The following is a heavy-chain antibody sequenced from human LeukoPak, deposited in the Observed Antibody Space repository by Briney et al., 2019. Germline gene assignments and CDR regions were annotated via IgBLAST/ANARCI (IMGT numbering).Heavy chain of an antibody. Sequence: GGSLRLSCAASGFTFSSYGMSWVRQAPGKGLEWVSAIGGRDGSTYYADSVKGRFTISRDNSKNTLYVQMNSLRAEDTAVFYCAKGHYYGSGSLDYWGQGTLVTVSS. CDR2: IGGRDGST. D-gene: IGHD3-10*01. V-gene: IGHV3-23*01. CDR3: AKGHYYGSGSLDY. J-gene: IGHJ4*02. CDR1: GFTFSSYG.